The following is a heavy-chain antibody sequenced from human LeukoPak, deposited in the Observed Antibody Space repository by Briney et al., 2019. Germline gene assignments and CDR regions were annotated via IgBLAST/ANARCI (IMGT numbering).Heavy chain of an antibody. J-gene: IGHJ4*02. V-gene: IGHV1-18*01. CDR2: ISAYNGNT. Sequence: ASVKVSRKASGGTLSSYAISWVRQAPGQGLEWMGWISAYNGNTNYAQKLQGRVTMTTDTSTSTAYMDLWSLRSDDTAVYYCARVGASEYYYAQVDYWGQGTLVTVSS. D-gene: IGHD3-10*01. CDR3: ARVGASEYYYAQVDY. CDR1: GGTLSSYA.